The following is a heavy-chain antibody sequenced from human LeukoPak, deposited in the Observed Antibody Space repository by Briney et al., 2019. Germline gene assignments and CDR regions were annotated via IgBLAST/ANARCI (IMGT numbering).Heavy chain of an antibody. CDR1: GFTFSSYW. Sequence: GGSLRLSCVASGFTFSSYWATWVRQAPGKGLEWVANIDPDGSHQYYVDSVKGRFTISRDNSKNTLYLQMNSLRAEDTAVYYCAKVGSGDHGFSYYYMDVWGKGTTVTISS. J-gene: IGHJ6*03. CDR2: IDPDGSHQ. D-gene: IGHD2-21*02. V-gene: IGHV3-7*03. CDR3: AKVGSGDHGFSYYYMDV.